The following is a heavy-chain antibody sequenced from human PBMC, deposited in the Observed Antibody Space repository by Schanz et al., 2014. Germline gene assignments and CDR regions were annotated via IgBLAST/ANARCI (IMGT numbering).Heavy chain of an antibody. CDR1: GFTMSSYA. J-gene: IGHJ4*02. CDR3: VRDTDYHFDY. D-gene: IGHD4-17*01. V-gene: IGHV3-74*01. Sequence: VQLVESGGGVVQPGGSLRLSCAGSGFTMSSYAMHWVRQAPGKGLVWVSRTSNDGSFTTFADSVKGRFTISRDNAKNTLYLQMNSLRAEDTAVYYCVRDTDYHFDYWGQGTLVTVSS. CDR2: TSNDGSFT.